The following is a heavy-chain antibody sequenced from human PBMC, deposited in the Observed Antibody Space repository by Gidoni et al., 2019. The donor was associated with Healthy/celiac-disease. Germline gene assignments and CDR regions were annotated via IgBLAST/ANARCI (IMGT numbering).Heavy chain of an antibody. Sequence: EVPLSASGGGLVQPGGSLRLTCAAAGFTFSSYAMSWVRQALGKGVGWVSVISGSGCSTYYADSVKGRFTISRDNSKNTLYLKMNSRRAEDTAVYYCAKDLPGAAAGGGQGTQVTVSS. CDR1: GFTFSSYA. D-gene: IGHD6-13*01. CDR2: ISGSGCST. J-gene: IGHJ1*01. V-gene: IGHV3-23*01. CDR3: AKDLPGAAAG.